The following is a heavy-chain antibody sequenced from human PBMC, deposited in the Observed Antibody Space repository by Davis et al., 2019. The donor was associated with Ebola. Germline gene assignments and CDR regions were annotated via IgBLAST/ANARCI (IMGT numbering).Heavy chain of an antibody. Sequence: PSETLSLTCTVSGGSISSSSYYWGWIRQPPGKGLEWIGSIYYSGSTYYNPSLKSRVTISVDTSKNQFSLKLSSVTAADTAVYYCARQEIVIVGATGRWFDPWGQGTRVIVSS. CDR2: IYYSGST. V-gene: IGHV4-39*01. CDR3: ARQEIVIVGATGRWFDP. J-gene: IGHJ5*02. CDR1: GGSISSSSYY. D-gene: IGHD1-26*01.